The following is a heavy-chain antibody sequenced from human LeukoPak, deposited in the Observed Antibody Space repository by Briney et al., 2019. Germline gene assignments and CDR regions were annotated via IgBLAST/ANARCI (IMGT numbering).Heavy chain of an antibody. J-gene: IGHJ4*02. Sequence: PSETLSLTCTVSGASISSHCWSWIRQPPGRGLEWIGYICYSGSTNYNPSLKSRVTISLDTSKNQFSLKLNSMTAADTAVYYCARNADLGGYSNWGQGTLVTVSS. CDR1: GASISSHC. CDR2: ICYSGST. CDR3: ARNADLGGYSN. D-gene: IGHD2-15*01. V-gene: IGHV4-59*11.